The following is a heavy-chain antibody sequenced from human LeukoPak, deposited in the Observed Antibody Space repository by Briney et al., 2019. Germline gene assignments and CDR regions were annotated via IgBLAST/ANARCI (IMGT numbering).Heavy chain of an antibody. CDR3: AKSRTGLWFGESNFDY. CDR2: TYYRSKWYN. V-gene: IGHV6-1*01. D-gene: IGHD3-10*01. CDR1: GDSVSSNSAA. J-gene: IGHJ4*02. Sequence: SRTLSLTCAISGDSVSSNSAAWNWIRQSPSRGLEWLGRTYYRSKWYNDYAVSVKSRITINPDTSKNQFSLQLNSVTPEDTAVYYCAKSRTGLWFGESNFDYWGQGTLVTVSS.